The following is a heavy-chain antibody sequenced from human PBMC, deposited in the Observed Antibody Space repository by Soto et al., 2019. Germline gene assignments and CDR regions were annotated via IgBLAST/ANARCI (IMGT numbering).Heavy chain of an antibody. Sequence: EVQLVESGGGLVQPGGSLRLSCTASGFIVSDTYVNWVRQAPGKGLEWVSVISNRGDTHYADSVRGRFSLSRDISDNTLHLQVNNLRVEDMAVYYCAREPRYCSGGSCSITGDAYDIWGHGTMVTVSS. CDR3: AREPRYCSGGSCSITGDAYDI. V-gene: IGHV3-66*01. CDR1: GFIVSDTY. D-gene: IGHD2-15*01. J-gene: IGHJ3*02. CDR2: ISNRGDT.